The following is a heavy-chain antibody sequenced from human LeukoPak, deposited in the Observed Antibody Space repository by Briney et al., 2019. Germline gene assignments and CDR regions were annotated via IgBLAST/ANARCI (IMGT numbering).Heavy chain of an antibody. Sequence: PGGSLRLSCAASGLTFSSYAMSWVRQAPGKGLKWVSAISGSGGGTYYADSVKGRFTISRDNSKNTLYLQVNSLRAEDTAVYYCAKRQVVGDGGFDYWGQGTLVTVSS. V-gene: IGHV3-23*01. CDR1: GLTFSSYA. D-gene: IGHD6-19*01. CDR3: AKRQVVGDGGFDY. J-gene: IGHJ4*02. CDR2: ISGSGGGT.